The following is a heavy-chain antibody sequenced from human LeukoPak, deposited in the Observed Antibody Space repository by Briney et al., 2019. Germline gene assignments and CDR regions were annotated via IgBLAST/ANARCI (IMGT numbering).Heavy chain of an antibody. CDR2: IYHSGST. D-gene: IGHD4-11*01. CDR1: GYSISSGYY. Sequence: PSETLSLTYAVSGYSISSGYYWGWIRQPPGKGLEWIGSIYHSGSTYYNPSLKSRVTISVDTSKNQFSLKLSSVTAADTAVYYCARRSTVTTYYFDYWGQGTLVTVSS. CDR3: ARRSTVTTYYFDY. J-gene: IGHJ4*02. V-gene: IGHV4-38-2*01.